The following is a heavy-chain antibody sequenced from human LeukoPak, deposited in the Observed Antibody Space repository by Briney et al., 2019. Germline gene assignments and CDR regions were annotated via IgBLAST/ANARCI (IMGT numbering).Heavy chain of an antibody. V-gene: IGHV1-8*01. D-gene: IGHD3-3*01. CDR3: ARGDFWSGYYRVLNYYYYMDV. J-gene: IGHJ6*03. CDR1: GYTFTSYD. CDR2: MNPNSGNT. Sequence: GASVKVSCNASGYTFTSYDINWERQGTGQGLEWMGWMNPNSGNTGYAQKFQGRVTMTRNTSISTAYMELSSLRSEDTAVYYCARGDFWSGYYRVLNYYYYMDVWGKGTTVTVSS.